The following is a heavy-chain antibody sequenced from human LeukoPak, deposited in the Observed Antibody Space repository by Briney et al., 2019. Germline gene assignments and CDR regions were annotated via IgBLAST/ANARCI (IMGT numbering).Heavy chain of an antibody. D-gene: IGHD6-19*01. CDR1: GFTFSSYS. V-gene: IGHV3-21*01. J-gene: IGHJ4*02. Sequence: GGSLRLSCAASGFTFSSYSMNWVRQAPGKGLEWVSSISSSSYIYYADSVKGRFTISRDNAKNSLYLQMNSLRAEDTAVYYCARGSGSGWYYFDYWGQGTLVTVSS. CDR3: ARGSGSGWYYFDY. CDR2: ISSSSYI.